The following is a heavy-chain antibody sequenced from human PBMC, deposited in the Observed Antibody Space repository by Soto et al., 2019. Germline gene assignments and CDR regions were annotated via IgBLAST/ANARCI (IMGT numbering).Heavy chain of an antibody. Sequence: SETLALTCAVYGGSFSGYYWSWIRQPPGKGLEWIGEINHSGSTNYNPSLKSRVTITVDTSKNQFSLNLSSVTAADTAVYYCARVSTVTKLDNWGHGMVVRVSS. V-gene: IGHV4-34*01. CDR1: GGSFSGYY. CDR3: ARVSTVTKLDN. J-gene: IGHJ4*01. D-gene: IGHD4-17*01. CDR2: INHSGST.